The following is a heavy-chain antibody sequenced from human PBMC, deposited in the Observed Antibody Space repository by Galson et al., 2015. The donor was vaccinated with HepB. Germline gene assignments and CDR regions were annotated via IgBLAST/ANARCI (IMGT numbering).Heavy chain of an antibody. J-gene: IGHJ5*02. CDR2: IGSTGTYT. D-gene: IGHD5-12*01. V-gene: IGHV3-11*05. CDR1: GFTFSDYY. Sequence: SLRLSCAASGFTFSDYYMSWIRQAPGKGLEWLSYIGSTGTYTNYADSVRGRFTSSRDNARNSLYLQMNSLRAEDTAVYYCARGATANSFDPWGQGTLVTVSS. CDR3: ARGATANSFDP.